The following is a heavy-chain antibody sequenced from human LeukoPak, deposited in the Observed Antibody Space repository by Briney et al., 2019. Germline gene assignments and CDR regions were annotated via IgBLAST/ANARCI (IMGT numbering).Heavy chain of an antibody. D-gene: IGHD2-2*02. J-gene: IGHJ6*02. CDR2: IYPGDSDT. Sequence: GESLKISCKGSGYSFTSYWIGWVRQMPGKGLEWMGIIYPGDSDTRYSPSFQGQVTISADKSISTAYLQWTSLKASDTAMYYCARQHRSSTSCYNYGLDVWGQGTTVTVSS. V-gene: IGHV5-51*01. CDR1: GYSFTSYW. CDR3: ARQHRSSTSCYNYGLDV.